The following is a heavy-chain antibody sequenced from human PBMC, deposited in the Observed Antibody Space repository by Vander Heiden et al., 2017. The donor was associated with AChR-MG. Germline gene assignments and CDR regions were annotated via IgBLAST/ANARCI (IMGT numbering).Heavy chain of an antibody. CDR1: GGPFSSYA. CDR3: ARRIEAGYYGSGTHRINWFDP. V-gene: IGHV1-69*06. Sequence: QVQLVQSGAEGKKPGSSVKVSCKASGGPFSSYAISWGQPPPGQGLGWMGCIIPIFGTANSAQKFQGRVTITADKSTSTAYMELSSLRSEDTAVYYCARRIEAGYYGSGTHRINWFDPWGQGTLVTVSS. CDR2: IIPIFGTA. J-gene: IGHJ5*02. D-gene: IGHD3-10*01.